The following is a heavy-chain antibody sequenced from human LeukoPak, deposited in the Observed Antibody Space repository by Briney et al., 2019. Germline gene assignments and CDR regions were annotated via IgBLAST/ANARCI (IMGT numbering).Heavy chain of an antibody. CDR2: IIPIFGTA. V-gene: IGHV1-69*05. D-gene: IGHD4-17*01. J-gene: IGHJ5*02. CDR3: ARDDYAGANWFDP. Sequence: ASVKVSCKASGGTFSSYAISWVRQAPGQGLEWMGGIIPIFGTANYAQKFQGRVTVTTDESTSTAYMELSSLRSEDTAVYYCARDDYAGANWFDPWGQGTLVTVSS. CDR1: GGTFSSYA.